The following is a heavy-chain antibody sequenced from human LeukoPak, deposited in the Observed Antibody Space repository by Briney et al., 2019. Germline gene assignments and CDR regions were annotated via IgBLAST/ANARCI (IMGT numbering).Heavy chain of an antibody. CDR2: INPSGGST. D-gene: IGHD1-26*01. CDR3: ARDCYSGSDRLDWFDP. J-gene: IGHJ5*02. CDR1: GYTFNSYY. V-gene: IGHV1-46*02. Sequence: ASVKVSCKASGYTFNSYYMHWVRQAPGQGLEWMGIINPSGGSTSYAQKFQGRVSMTTDTSTSTAYMELRSLRSDDTAVYYCARDCYSGSDRLDWFDPWGQGTLVTVSS.